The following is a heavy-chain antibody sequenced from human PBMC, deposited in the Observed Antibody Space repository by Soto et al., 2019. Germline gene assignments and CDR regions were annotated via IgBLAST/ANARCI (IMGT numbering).Heavy chain of an antibody. CDR1: GFTFISYA. V-gene: IGHV3-23*01. Sequence: GGSLRLSCAASGFTFISYAMSWVRQAPGKGLEWVSAISGSGGSTYYADSVKGRFTISRDNSKNTLYLQMNSLRAEDTAVHYCASQEWSYYNPPFDYWGQGTLVTVSS. D-gene: IGHD1-26*01. CDR2: ISGSGGST. CDR3: ASQEWSYYNPPFDY. J-gene: IGHJ4*02.